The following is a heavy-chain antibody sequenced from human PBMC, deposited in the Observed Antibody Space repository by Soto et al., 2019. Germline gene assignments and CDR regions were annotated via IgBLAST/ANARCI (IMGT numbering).Heavy chain of an antibody. D-gene: IGHD7-27*01. CDR2: IYNSGST. CDR1: GGPISSVYYY. Sequence: QVQLQESGPGLVEPSQTLSLTCTVSGGPISSVYYYWSWIRQPPGKGLEWIGHIYNSGSTYSNPSLKSRVTISVDTSKNQFSLNLSSVTATDTAVYYCARGPAGDKVDYWGQGTLVTVSS. V-gene: IGHV4-30-4*01. CDR3: ARGPAGDKVDY. J-gene: IGHJ4*02.